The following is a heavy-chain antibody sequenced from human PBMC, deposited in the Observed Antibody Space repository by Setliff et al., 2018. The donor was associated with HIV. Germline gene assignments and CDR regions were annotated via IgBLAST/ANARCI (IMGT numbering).Heavy chain of an antibody. D-gene: IGHD3-10*01. CDR3: ARKLRPGHGVDV. V-gene: IGHV3-20*04. CDR1: GFTFMNYA. CDR2: ISWNGGST. J-gene: IGHJ6*02. Sequence: PGGSLRLSCAASGFTFMNYAMSWVRQAPGKGLAWVSGISWNGGSTGYADSVQGRFTISRDNAKNSLFLQMNSLRAEDTAVYYCARKLRPGHGVDVWGQGTTVTVSS.